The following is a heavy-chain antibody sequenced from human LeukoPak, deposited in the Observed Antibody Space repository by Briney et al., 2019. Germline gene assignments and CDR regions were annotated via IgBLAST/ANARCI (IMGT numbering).Heavy chain of an antibody. CDR2: MNPNSGNT. Sequence: GASVKVSCKASGYTFTGYYMHWVRQSTGQGLEWMGWMNPNSGNTGYAQKFQGRVTMTRNTSISTAYMELSSLRSEDTAVYYCARGGRYCSGGSCYYYYYMDVWGKGTTVTISS. V-gene: IGHV1-8*02. CDR3: ARGGRYCSGGSCYYYYYMDV. D-gene: IGHD2-15*01. J-gene: IGHJ6*03. CDR1: GYTFTGYY.